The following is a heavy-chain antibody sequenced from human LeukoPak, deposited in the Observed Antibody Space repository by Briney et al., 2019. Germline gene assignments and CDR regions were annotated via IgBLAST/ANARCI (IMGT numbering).Heavy chain of an antibody. V-gene: IGHV5-51*01. CDR2: IYPGDSDT. CDR3: ARHVDGGSTSCPFDP. J-gene: IGHJ5*02. D-gene: IGHD2-2*01. CDR1: GYSFTSYW. Sequence: GESLKISCEGSGYSFTSYWIGWVRQKPGKGLEWMGIIYPGDSDTRYSPSFQGKVTISADKSINTAYLQWSSLKASDTAIYYCARHVDGGSTSCPFDPWGQGTLVTVSS.